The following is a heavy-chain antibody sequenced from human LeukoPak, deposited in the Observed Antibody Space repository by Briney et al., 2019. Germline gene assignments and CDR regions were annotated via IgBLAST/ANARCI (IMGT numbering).Heavy chain of an antibody. Sequence: PGRSLRLSCAASGFTFSSYAMNWVRQAPGKGLEWVSGMSGSGVSPYYADSVKGRFTMSRGNSKNTMYLQMNSLRAEDTAVYYCAKANSPYYYDSSGYSTFDYWGQGTLVTVSS. D-gene: IGHD3-22*01. CDR1: GFTFSSYA. CDR3: AKANSPYYYDSSGYSTFDY. CDR2: MSGSGVSP. J-gene: IGHJ4*02. V-gene: IGHV3-23*01.